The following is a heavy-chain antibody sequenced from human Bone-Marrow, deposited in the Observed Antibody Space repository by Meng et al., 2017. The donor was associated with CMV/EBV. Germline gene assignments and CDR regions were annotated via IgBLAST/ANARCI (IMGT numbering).Heavy chain of an antibody. V-gene: IGHV4-34*01. D-gene: IGHD6-13*01. CDR2: INHSGST. CDR1: GGSFSGYY. Sequence: CAVYGGSFSGYYWRWIRQPPGKGLEWIGEINHSGSTNYNPSLKSRVNISVDTSKHQFSLKLTSVTAADTAVYYCARGGGSRWYPLFYWGQGTLVTVSS. CDR3: ARGGGSRWYPLFY. J-gene: IGHJ4*02.